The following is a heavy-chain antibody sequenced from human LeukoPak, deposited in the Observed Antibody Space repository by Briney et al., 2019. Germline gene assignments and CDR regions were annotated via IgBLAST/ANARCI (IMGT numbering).Heavy chain of an antibody. D-gene: IGHD3-10*01. CDR2: ISYDGSNK. V-gene: IGHV3-30-3*01. CDR3: ASRTNSGPPF. Sequence: PGRSLRLSCAASGFTFSDCAVHWVRQAPGKGLEWVALISYDGSNKYYADSVKGRFTISRDNSKNTMSLQMNSLRREDTAVYYCASRTNSGPPFWGRAPWSPSPQ. CDR1: GFTFSDCA. J-gene: IGHJ1*01.